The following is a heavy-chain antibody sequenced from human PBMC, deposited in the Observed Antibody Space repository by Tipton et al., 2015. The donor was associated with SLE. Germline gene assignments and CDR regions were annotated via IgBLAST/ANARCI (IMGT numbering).Heavy chain of an antibody. CDR1: GFTFSTSW. D-gene: IGHD3-22*01. CDR2: IKHDGSEQ. V-gene: IGHV3-7*01. CDR3: VRQIVVSGLGALGYFDL. Sequence: GSLRLSCAASGFTFSTSWMSWVRQAPGRGLEWVANIKHDGSEQYYVDSLKGRFTISRDNAKNSLYLQMDSLTAEDTAVYYCVRQIVVSGLGALGYFDLWGRGTLVAVSS. J-gene: IGHJ2*01.